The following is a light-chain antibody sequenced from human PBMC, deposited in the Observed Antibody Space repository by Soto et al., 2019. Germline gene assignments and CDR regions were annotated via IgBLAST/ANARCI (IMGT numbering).Light chain of an antibody. CDR1: KLGDKY. V-gene: IGLV3-1*01. CDR3: QAWDSSTAGVV. Sequence: SYELTQSPSVSVSPGQTASITCSGDKLGDKYACWYQQKPGQSPVLAIYQDNKRPSGIPERFSGSNSGNTATLTISGTQAMDEADYYCQAWDSSTAGVVFGGGTKLTVL. CDR2: QDN. J-gene: IGLJ2*01.